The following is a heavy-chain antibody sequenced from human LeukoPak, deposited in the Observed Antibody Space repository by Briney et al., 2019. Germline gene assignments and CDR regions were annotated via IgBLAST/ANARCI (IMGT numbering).Heavy chain of an antibody. D-gene: IGHD3-9*01. J-gene: IGHJ6*03. CDR2: ISSSSSYI. Sequence: GGSLRLSCAASGFTFSSYSMNWVRQAPGQGLEWVSSISSSSSYIYYADSVKGRFTISRDNAKNSLYLQMNSLRAEDTAVYYCARGTVILTGYPNPYYMDVWGKGTTVTVSS. V-gene: IGHV3-21*04. CDR3: ARGTVILTGYPNPYYMDV. CDR1: GFTFSSYS.